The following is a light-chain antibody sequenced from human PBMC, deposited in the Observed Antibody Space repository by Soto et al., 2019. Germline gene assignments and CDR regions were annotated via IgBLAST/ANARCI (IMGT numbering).Light chain of an antibody. CDR1: QGISSY. Sequence: DIQLTQSPSFLSASVGDRVSITCRATQGISSYLAWYQQKPGRAPKLLIYAASTLQSGVPSRFSGSGSGTEFPLTISSLKNEDFATYVGQQLYSDVVTFGQGTRLEIK. J-gene: IGKJ5*01. V-gene: IGKV1-9*01. CDR3: QQLYSDVVT. CDR2: AAS.